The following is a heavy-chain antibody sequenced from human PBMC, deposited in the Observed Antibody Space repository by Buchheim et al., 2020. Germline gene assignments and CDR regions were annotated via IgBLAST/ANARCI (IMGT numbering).Heavy chain of an antibody. D-gene: IGHD2-2*03. CDR1: GGSISSGGYY. CDR3: ARAMMDIVVVPAALLGMDV. Sequence: QVQLQESGPGLVKPSQTLSLTCTVSGGSISSGGYYWSWIRQHPGKGLAWIGYIYYSGSTYYNPSLKSRVTISVDTSKNHLSLKLSSVTAADTAVYYCARAMMDIVVVPAALLGMDVWGQGTT. J-gene: IGHJ6*02. CDR2: IYYSGST. V-gene: IGHV4-31*03.